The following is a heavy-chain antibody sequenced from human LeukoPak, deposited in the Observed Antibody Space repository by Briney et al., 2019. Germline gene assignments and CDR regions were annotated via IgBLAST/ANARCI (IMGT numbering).Heavy chain of an antibody. CDR2: IKQDGSER. D-gene: IGHD3-16*02. CDR3: ARGSMHIYHLYTDY. CDR1: GFTFSSYS. J-gene: IGHJ4*02. Sequence: GGSLRLSCAASGFTFSSYSVNWVRPAPGQGLERVASIKQDGSERYYVDSVKGRFTISRDNAKNSLFLQLSSLRVEDTAVYYCARGSMHIYHLYTDYWGQGTLVTVSS. V-gene: IGHV3-7*01.